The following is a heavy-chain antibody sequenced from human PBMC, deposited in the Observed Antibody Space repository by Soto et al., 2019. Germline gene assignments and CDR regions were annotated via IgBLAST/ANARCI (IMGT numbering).Heavy chain of an antibody. Sequence: GASVKVSCKASGYTFTSYAMHWVRPAPGQRLEWMGWINAGNGNTKYSQKFQGRVTITRDTSASTAYMELSSLRSEDTAVYYCARDNGHDFWSGYYRRWFDPWGQGTLVTVSS. J-gene: IGHJ5*02. CDR3: ARDNGHDFWSGYYRRWFDP. CDR1: GYTFTSYA. D-gene: IGHD3-3*01. CDR2: INAGNGNT. V-gene: IGHV1-3*01.